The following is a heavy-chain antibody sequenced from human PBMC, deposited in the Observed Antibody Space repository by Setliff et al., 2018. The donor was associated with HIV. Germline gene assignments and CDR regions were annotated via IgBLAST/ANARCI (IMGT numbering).Heavy chain of an antibody. Sequence: SETLSLTCAVSGDFVSRNCWSWVRQSLEKGLEWIGETCNGVAINLNPFLRGRVIMSVDPPRNQFSLQVAPVTAADTAVYHCAQNYGWSMGYWGQGVLVTVSS. CDR2: TCNGVAI. J-gene: IGHJ4*02. CDR3: AQNYGWSMGY. CDR1: GDFVSRNC. D-gene: IGHD2-8*02. V-gene: IGHV4-4*02.